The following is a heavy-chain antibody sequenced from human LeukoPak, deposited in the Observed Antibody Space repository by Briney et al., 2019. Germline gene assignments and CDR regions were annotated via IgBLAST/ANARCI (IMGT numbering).Heavy chain of an antibody. D-gene: IGHD6-13*01. Sequence: SETLSLTCAVYGVSFSGYYWSWIRQPPGKGLEWIGEINHSGSTNYNPSLKSRVTISVDTSKNQFSLKLSSVTAADTAVYYCARGPPRIAAAGVWYRYWGQGTLVTVSS. V-gene: IGHV4-34*01. CDR3: ARGPPRIAAAGVWYRY. CDR2: INHSGST. J-gene: IGHJ4*02. CDR1: GVSFSGYY.